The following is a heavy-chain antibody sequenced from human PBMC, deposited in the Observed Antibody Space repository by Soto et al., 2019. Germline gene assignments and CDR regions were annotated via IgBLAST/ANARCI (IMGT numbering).Heavy chain of an antibody. CDR2: IYYSGST. Sequence: PSETLSLTCTVSGGSISSSSYYWGWIRQPPGKGLEWIGSIYYSGSTYYNPSLKSRVTISVDTSKNQFSLKLSSVTAADTAVYYCARRGFIAASPSDFDYWGQGTLVTVSS. D-gene: IGHD6-13*01. V-gene: IGHV4-39*01. CDR3: ARRGFIAASPSDFDY. CDR1: GGSISSSSYY. J-gene: IGHJ4*02.